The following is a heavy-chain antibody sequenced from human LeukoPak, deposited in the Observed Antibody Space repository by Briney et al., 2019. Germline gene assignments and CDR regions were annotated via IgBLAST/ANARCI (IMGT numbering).Heavy chain of an antibody. CDR2: MYYSGNT. J-gene: IGHJ4*02. CDR3: ARGKYYFDY. V-gene: IGHV4-59*01. Sequence: PSETLSLTCTVSVDYISGYYWRWIRQPPGKGLEWIGYMYYSGNTNYNPSLKSRLTTSLDTSKNQFSLKLSSVTAADTAVHYCARGKYYFDYWGQGTLVTVSS. CDR1: VDYISGYY.